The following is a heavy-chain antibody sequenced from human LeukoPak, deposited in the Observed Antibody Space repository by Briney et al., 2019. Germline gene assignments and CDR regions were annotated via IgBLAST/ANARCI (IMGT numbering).Heavy chain of an antibody. CDR2: VYNTGTT. D-gene: IGHD6-13*01. CDR1: GGSISNYY. Sequence: PSETLSLTCTVSGGSISNYYWCWIRQPPGKGQEWIGYVYNTGTTNYNPSLKGRVTMSVDTSKNQFSLKLSSVTAADTAVYYCARKRSVGSDWYPFDYWGQGTLVTVSS. CDR3: ARKRSVGSDWYPFDY. J-gene: IGHJ4*02. V-gene: IGHV4-59*01.